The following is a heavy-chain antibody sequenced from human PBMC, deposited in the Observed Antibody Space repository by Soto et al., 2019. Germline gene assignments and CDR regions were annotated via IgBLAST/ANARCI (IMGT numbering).Heavy chain of an antibody. CDR3: ARDQSTITMVRGPRPGAFDI. CDR1: VFTVSSNY. D-gene: IGHD3-10*01. Sequence: LRLSFAASVFTVSSNYMSWVGQAPGNGLEWVSVIYSGGSTYYAYSVKGRFTISRDNSKNTLYLQMNSLRAEDTAVYYCARDQSTITMVRGPRPGAFDIWGQGTMLTV. CDR2: IYSGGST. J-gene: IGHJ3*02. V-gene: IGHV3-53*01.